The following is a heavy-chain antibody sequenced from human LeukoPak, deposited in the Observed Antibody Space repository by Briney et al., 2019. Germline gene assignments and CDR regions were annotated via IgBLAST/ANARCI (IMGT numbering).Heavy chain of an antibody. V-gene: IGHV3-64D*06. Sequence: GGSLRLSRSVSGFTFSTYVMHWVRQAPGKGLEYVSAISSNGDNTYYADSVKGRFTISRDHSKNTLYLQMSSLRADDTAVYYCVRGTGYWGQGTLVTVSS. CDR1: GFTFSTYV. CDR3: VRGTGY. J-gene: IGHJ4*02. CDR2: ISSNGDNT.